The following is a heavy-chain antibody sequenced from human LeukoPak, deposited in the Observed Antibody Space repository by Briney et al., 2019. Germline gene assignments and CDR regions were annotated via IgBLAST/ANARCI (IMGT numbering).Heavy chain of an antibody. CDR2: IYTSGST. CDR1: GGSINSGTNY. J-gene: IGHJ3*02. V-gene: IGHV4-61*02. Sequence: SETLSLTCTVSGGSINSGTNYWSWIRQPAGKGLEWIGRIYTSGSTNYNPSLKSRVTISVDTSKNQFSLKLSSVTAADTAVYYCAREYCSSTSCSDDAFDIWGQGTMVTVSS. CDR3: AREYCSSTSCSDDAFDI. D-gene: IGHD2-2*01.